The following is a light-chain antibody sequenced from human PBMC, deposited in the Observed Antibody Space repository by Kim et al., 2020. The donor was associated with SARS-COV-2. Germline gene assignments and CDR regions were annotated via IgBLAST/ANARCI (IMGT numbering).Light chain of an antibody. CDR1: SFNIGAGYD. CDR3: QSYDSSLSGYVV. V-gene: IGLV1-40*01. Sequence: VTISGTGSSFNIGAGYDVHWYQQLPGTAPKLLIYGNSNRPSGVPDRFAGSKSGTSASLAITGLQAEDEADYYCQSYDSSLSGYVVFGGGTQLTVL. CDR2: GNS. J-gene: IGLJ2*01.